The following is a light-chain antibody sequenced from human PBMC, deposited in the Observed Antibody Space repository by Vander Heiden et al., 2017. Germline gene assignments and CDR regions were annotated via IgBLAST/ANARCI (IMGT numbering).Light chain of an antibody. J-gene: IGLJ2*01. CDR2: GKN. V-gene: IGLV3-19*01. CDR1: SVRSYY. CDR3: DSRDSSGNHLEV. Sequence: SSELTQDPAVSVALGQTVRITCQGDSVRSYYARWYQQKPGQAPVLVIYGKNNRPSGIPDRCSGSSSGNTASLTITGAQAEDEADYYCDSRDSSGNHLEVFGGGTKLTVL.